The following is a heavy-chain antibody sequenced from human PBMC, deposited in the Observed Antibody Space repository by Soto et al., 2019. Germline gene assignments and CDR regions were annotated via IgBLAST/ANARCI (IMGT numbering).Heavy chain of an antibody. CDR2: IYSGGST. CDR1: GFTVSSNY. V-gene: IGHV3-53*01. Sequence: EVQLVESGGGLIQPGGSLRLSCAASGFTVSSNYMSWVRQAPGKGLEWVSVIYSGGSTYYADSVKGRFTISRDSSKNTLYLQMNSLRAEDTAVYYCAREGIVDSHYYGMDVWGQGTTVTVSS. J-gene: IGHJ6*02. CDR3: AREGIVDSHYYGMDV. D-gene: IGHD2-15*01.